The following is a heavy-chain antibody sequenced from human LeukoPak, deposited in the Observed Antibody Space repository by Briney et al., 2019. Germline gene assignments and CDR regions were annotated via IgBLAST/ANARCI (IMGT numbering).Heavy chain of an antibody. CDR1: GFTVSGNY. CDR2: IYSGRST. CDR3: ATTSARSCSSTSCYSDY. V-gene: IGHV3-66*01. D-gene: IGHD2-2*01. Sequence: GGSLRLSCAASGFTVSGNYMSWVRQAPGKGLEWVSVIYSGRSTYYADSVKGRFTISRDNSKNTLYLQMNSLRAEDTAVYYCATTSARSCSSTSCYSDYWGQGTLVTLSS. J-gene: IGHJ4*02.